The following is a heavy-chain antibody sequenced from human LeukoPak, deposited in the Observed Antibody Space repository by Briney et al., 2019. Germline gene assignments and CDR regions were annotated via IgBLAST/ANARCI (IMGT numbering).Heavy chain of an antibody. V-gene: IGHV3-21*01. CDR2: ISSSSYI. CDR3: ARDPYCSSTSCYDYFDY. CDR1: GFTFSSYS. J-gene: IGHJ4*02. Sequence: GGSLRLSCAASGFTFSSYSMNWVRQAPGKGLEWVSSISSSSYIYYADSVKGRFTISRDNAKNSLYLQMNSLRAEDTAVYYCARDPYCSSTSCYDYFDYWGQGTLVTVSS. D-gene: IGHD2-2*01.